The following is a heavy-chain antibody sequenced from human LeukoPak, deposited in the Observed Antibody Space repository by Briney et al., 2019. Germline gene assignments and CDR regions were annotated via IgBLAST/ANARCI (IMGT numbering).Heavy chain of an antibody. CDR3: ARDGRGFSYGPTERYYFDY. V-gene: IGHV3-30-3*01. CDR2: ISYDATHK. CDR1: GFTFNTYA. D-gene: IGHD5-18*01. J-gene: IGHJ4*02. Sequence: GGSLRLSCAASGFTFNTYAIHWVRQAPGKGLEWVAVISYDATHKYYADSVKGRFTISRDNSKNTLYLQMNSLKPEDTAVYYCARDGRGFSYGPTERYYFDYWGQGTLVTVSS.